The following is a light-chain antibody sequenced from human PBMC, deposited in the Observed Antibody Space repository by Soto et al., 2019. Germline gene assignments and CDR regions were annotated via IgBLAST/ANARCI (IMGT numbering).Light chain of an antibody. J-gene: IGLJ1*01. CDR3: CSYAGSSTLDV. V-gene: IGLV2-23*01. Sequence: QSALTQPASVSGSPGQSITISCTGPSSDVGSYNLVSWYQQHPGKAPKLKIYEGSKRPSGVSNRFSGSKSGNTASLTISGLQAEDEADYYCCSYAGSSTLDVFGTGTKLTVL. CDR2: EGS. CDR1: SSDVGSYNL.